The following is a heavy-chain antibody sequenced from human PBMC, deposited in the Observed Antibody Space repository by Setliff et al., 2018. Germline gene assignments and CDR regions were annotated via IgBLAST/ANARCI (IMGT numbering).Heavy chain of an antibody. D-gene: IGHD1-26*01. V-gene: IGHV1-69*13. Sequence: SVKVSCKASGGTFSSYGISWVRQAPGQGLEWMGGTIPMFGSTNYAQKFQGRVTITADESTSTAYMELSSLRAEDTAIYYCARDRGGASTRDHWGQGTLVTVS. CDR2: TIPMFGST. J-gene: IGHJ4*02. CDR3: ARDRGGASTRDH. CDR1: GGTFSSYG.